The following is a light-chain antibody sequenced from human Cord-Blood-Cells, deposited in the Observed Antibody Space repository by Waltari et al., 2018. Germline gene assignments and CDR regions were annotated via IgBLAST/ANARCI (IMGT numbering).Light chain of an antibody. CDR1: SRDVGGYHY. J-gene: IGLJ1*01. CDR2: EVS. Sequence: QSALTQPPSASGSPGQSVTISCTGTSRDVGGYHYVSWYQQHPGKAPKLVIYEVSKRPSGVPDRFSGSKSGNTASLTVSGLQAEDEADYYCSSYAGSNNIYVFGTGTKVTVL. CDR3: SSYAGSNNIYV. V-gene: IGLV2-8*01.